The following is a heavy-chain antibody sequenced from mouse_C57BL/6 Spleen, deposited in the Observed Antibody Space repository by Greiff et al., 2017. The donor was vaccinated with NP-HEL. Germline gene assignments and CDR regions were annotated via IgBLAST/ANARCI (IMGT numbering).Heavy chain of an antibody. D-gene: IGHD2-3*01. CDR1: GYTFTDYN. Sequence: VHVKQSGPELVKPGASVKMSCKASGYTFTDYNMHWVKQSHGKSLEWIGYINPNNGGTSYNQKFKGKATLTVNKSSSTAYMELRSLTSEDSAVYYCARGGYYEIDYWGQGTTLTVSS. CDR2: INPNNGGT. J-gene: IGHJ2*01. V-gene: IGHV1-22*01. CDR3: ARGGYYEIDY.